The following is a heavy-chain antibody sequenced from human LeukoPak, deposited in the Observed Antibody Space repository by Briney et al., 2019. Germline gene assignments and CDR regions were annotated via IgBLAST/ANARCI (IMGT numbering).Heavy chain of an antibody. CDR3: AKDRIPGTGTLLGY. J-gene: IGHJ4*02. Sequence: GGSLSLSCAASGFTFRMYGMSWVRQAPGKGLEWVSTISGAGGSTYYADSVKGRFTISRDNSKNTLYLQMDGLRAEDTAIYYCAKDRIPGTGTLLGYWGQGTLVTVSS. D-gene: IGHD6-13*01. CDR1: GFTFRMYG. CDR2: ISGAGGST. V-gene: IGHV3-23*01.